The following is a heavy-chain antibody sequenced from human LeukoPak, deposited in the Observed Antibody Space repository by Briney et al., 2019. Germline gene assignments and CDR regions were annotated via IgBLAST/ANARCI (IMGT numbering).Heavy chain of an antibody. D-gene: IGHD3-10*01. CDR2: IYHSGSI. CDR3: ARDRIYGSGSDHFDY. Sequence: PSETLSLTCTVSGYSIRSGYYWGWIRQPPGKGLEWIGSIYHSGSIYHNPSLRGRVTISVDTSKNQFSLKLSSVTAADTAVYYCARDRIYGSGSDHFDYWGQGTLVTVSS. J-gene: IGHJ4*02. CDR1: GYSIRSGYY. V-gene: IGHV4-38-2*02.